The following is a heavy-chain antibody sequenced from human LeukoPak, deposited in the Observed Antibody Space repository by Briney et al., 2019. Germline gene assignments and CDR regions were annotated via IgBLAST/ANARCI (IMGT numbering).Heavy chain of an antibody. CDR3: TRVGYIDEGIDY. J-gene: IGHJ4*02. V-gene: IGHV3-7*04. CDR1: GFTFSSYS. D-gene: IGHD5-24*01. Sequence: GGSLRLSCAASGFTFSSYSMNWVRQAPGKGLEWVANIKQDGSKKSYVDSAKGRFTISRDNAKNSLYLQMNSLRAEDTAIYYCTRVGYIDEGIDYWGRGTLVTVSS. CDR2: IKQDGSKK.